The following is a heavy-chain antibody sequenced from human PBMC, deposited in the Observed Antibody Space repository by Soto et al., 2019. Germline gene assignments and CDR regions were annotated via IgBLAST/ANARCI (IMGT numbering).Heavy chain of an antibody. Sequence: GGSLRLSCAASGFTFSSYAMSWVRQAPGKGLEWVSAISGSGGSTYYADSVKGRFTISRDNSKNALYLQMNSLRAEDTAVYYCAKAWLSHPRRSSGFDYWGQGTLVTVSS. CDR1: GFTFSSYA. CDR3: AKAWLSHPRRSSGFDY. V-gene: IGHV3-23*01. J-gene: IGHJ4*02. D-gene: IGHD3-9*01. CDR2: ISGSGGST.